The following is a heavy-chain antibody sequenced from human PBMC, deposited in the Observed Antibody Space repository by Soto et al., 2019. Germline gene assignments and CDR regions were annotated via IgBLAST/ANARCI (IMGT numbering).Heavy chain of an antibody. Sequence: PSETLSLTCSVSGGSMNDVTHYWAWIRQPPGKGLEWIATTYYTGSTHYNPFLKSRATISVDTSQNQFSLELTSVTAADTAVYHCASARYFGVDVWGHGTTVTVSS. CDR1: GGSMNDVTHY. CDR2: TYYTGST. D-gene: IGHD5-18*01. V-gene: IGHV4-39*01. J-gene: IGHJ6*02. CDR3: ASARYFGVDV.